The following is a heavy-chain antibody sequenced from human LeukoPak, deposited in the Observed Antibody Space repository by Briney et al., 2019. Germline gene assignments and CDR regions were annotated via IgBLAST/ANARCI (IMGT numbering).Heavy chain of an antibody. CDR2: IIPIFGTA. D-gene: IGHD3-10*01. CDR3: ARDLTDHYYGRDYYYYMDV. J-gene: IGHJ6*03. CDR1: GGTNYA. V-gene: IGHV1-69*13. Sequence: GASVKVSCKVSGGTNYALSWVRQAPGQGLEWMGGIIPIFGTANYAQRFQGRVTITADESTSIAYMELSSLRSEDTAVYYCARDLTDHYYGRDYYYYMDVWGKGTTVTISS.